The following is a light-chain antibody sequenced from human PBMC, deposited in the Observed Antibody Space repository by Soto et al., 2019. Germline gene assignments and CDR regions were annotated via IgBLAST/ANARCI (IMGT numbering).Light chain of an antibody. CDR3: QQYNSSPWT. V-gene: IGKV1-5*03. CDR2: KAA. CDR1: QSISSW. J-gene: IGKJ1*01. Sequence: DIQMTQSPSTLSASVGDRVTITCRASQSISSWLAWDQQKPGKDPKLLIYKAASLESGVPSRFSRSGSVTEFNLTISSLQPDDFATYYCQQYNSSPWTFGQGTKVEIK.